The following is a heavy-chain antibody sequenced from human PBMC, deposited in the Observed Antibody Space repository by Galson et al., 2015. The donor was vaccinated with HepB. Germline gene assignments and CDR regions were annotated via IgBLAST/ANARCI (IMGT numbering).Heavy chain of an antibody. Sequence: SLRLSCAASGFTFSSYWMSWVRQAPGKGLEWVANIKQDGSEKYYVDSVKGRFTISRDNAKNSLYLQMNSLRAEDTAVYYCASLINSYGSGSSSFDAFDIWGQGTMVTVSS. D-gene: IGHD3-10*01. V-gene: IGHV3-7*01. CDR2: IKQDGSEK. CDR3: ASLINSYGSGSSSFDAFDI. CDR1: GFTFSSYW. J-gene: IGHJ3*02.